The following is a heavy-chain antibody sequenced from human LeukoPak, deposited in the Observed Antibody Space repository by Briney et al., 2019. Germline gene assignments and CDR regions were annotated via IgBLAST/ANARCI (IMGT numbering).Heavy chain of an antibody. D-gene: IGHD4-17*01. CDR2: IHYTGRA. CDR3: ARHFDNGDYKKTFDI. J-gene: IGHJ3*02. Sequence: SETRSLTCSVFGGSISSTTYYWVWIRQPPGKGLECIASIHYTGRAYYNPSLKSRVTISADTSKNHFSLKLSSVTAADTAVYYCARHFDNGDYKKTFDIWGQGTMVTVSS. CDR1: GGSISSTTYY. V-gene: IGHV4-39*01.